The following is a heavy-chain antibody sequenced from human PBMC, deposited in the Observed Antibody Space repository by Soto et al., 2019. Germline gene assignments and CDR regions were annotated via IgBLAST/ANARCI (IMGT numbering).Heavy chain of an antibody. V-gene: IGHV4-31*03. CDR3: AILYSAAREWWFAP. D-gene: IGHD5-12*01. J-gene: IGHJ5*02. Sequence: PSETLSLTCTVSGGSISSGDYYWSWIRQHPGKGLEWVGYISYSGTTHYNPSLKSRVTTSVDTSKNQFSLRLSSVTAADTAVYYCAILYSAAREWWFAPWGQGTLVTVSS. CDR1: GGSISSGDYY. CDR2: ISYSGTT.